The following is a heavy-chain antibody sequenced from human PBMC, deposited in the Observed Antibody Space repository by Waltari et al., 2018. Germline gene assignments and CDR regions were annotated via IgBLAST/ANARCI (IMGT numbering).Heavy chain of an antibody. CDR1: GFTFDDYG. CDR3: ARVSSSGWPNYYFDY. Sequence: EVQLVESGGGVVRPGGSLRLSCAASGFTFDDYGMSWVRQAPGKGLEWGSGINWNGGSTGYADSVKGRFTISRDNAKNSLYLQMNSLRAEDTALYYCARVSSSGWPNYYFDYWGQGTLVTVSS. V-gene: IGHV3-20*04. D-gene: IGHD6-19*01. J-gene: IGHJ4*02. CDR2: INWNGGST.